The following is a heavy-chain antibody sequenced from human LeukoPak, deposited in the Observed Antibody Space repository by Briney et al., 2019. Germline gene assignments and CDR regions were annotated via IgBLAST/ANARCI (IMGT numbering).Heavy chain of an antibody. V-gene: IGHV5-51*01. Sequence: GESLKISCKGSGYSFTSYWIGWVRQMPGKGLEWMGIIYPGDSDTRYSPSFQGQVTISAGKSIGTAYLQWSSLKASDTAMYYCARLGGYCSSTSCYGFDPWGQGTLVTVSS. CDR3: ARLGGYCSSTSCYGFDP. J-gene: IGHJ5*02. CDR1: GYSFTSYW. D-gene: IGHD2-2*01. CDR2: IYPGDSDT.